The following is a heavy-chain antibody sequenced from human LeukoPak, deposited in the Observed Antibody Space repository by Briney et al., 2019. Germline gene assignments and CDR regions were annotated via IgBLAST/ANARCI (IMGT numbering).Heavy chain of an antibody. CDR1: GFTFSSYA. Sequence: GGSLRLSCAASGFTFSSYAMSWVRQAPGKGLEWVSAISASGRSTYYADSVKGRFTISRDDSKNTLYLQMNSLRAGDTALYYCARMGSGSYYYYFYMDVWGKGTTVTVSS. D-gene: IGHD1-26*01. CDR2: ISASGRST. V-gene: IGHV3-23*01. J-gene: IGHJ6*03. CDR3: ARMGSGSYYYYFYMDV.